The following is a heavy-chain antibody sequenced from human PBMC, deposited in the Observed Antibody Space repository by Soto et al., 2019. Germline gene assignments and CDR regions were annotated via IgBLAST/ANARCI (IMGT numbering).Heavy chain of an antibody. V-gene: IGHV3-21*01. Sequence: EVQLVESGGGLVKPGGSLRLSCAASGFTFSSYSMNWVRQAPGKGLEWVSSISSSSSYIYYADSVNGRFTISRDNAKNSLYLQMNRLRAEYTAVYYCAREANYPNWFDPWGQGTLVTVSS. CDR2: ISSSSSYI. CDR3: AREANYPNWFDP. D-gene: IGHD1-7*01. CDR1: GFTFSSYS. J-gene: IGHJ5*02.